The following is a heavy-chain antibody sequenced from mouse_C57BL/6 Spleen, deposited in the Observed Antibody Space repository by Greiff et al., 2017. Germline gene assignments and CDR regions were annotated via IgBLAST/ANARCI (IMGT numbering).Heavy chain of an antibody. D-gene: IGHD1-1*01. V-gene: IGHV1-4*01. CDR3: ARDGSSFAY. CDR2: INPSSGYT. J-gene: IGHJ3*01. CDR1: GYTFTSYT. Sequence: VKVVESGAELARPGASVKMSCKASGYTFTSYTMHWVKQRPGQGLEWIGYINPSSGYTKYNQKFKDKATLTADKSSSTAYMQLSSLTSEDSAVYYCARDGSSFAYWGQGTLVTVSA.